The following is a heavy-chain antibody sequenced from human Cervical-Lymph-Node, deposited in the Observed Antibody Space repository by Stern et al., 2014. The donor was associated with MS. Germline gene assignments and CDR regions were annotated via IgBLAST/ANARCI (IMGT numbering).Heavy chain of an antibody. CDR3: ARDRVTVGGSTHYYYGMDV. Sequence: QVQLQESGPGLVKPSETLSLTCTVSGGSISSYYWSWIRQPPGKGLEWIGYIYYNGNTNYNPSLKSRVTISVDTSRNQFSLKLTSVTVADTAVYYCARDRVTVGGSTHYYYGMDVWGQGTTVTVSS. CDR2: IYYNGNT. CDR1: GGSISSYY. J-gene: IGHJ6*02. D-gene: IGHD1-26*01. V-gene: IGHV4-59*01.